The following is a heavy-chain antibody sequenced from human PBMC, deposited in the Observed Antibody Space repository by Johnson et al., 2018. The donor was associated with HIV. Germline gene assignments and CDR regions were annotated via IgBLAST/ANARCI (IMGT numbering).Heavy chain of an antibody. Sequence: QVQLVESGGGVVQPGRSPRLSCAASGFIFSSYAVHWVRQAPGKGLEWVAVISGDGTNKYYADSVKGRFTISRDNAKNTMFLQMNSLRPEDTAMYYCACSRDSRRWYEYSGFDMWGQGTKVTVSS. D-gene: IGHD6-13*01. CDR2: ISGDGTNK. V-gene: IGHV3-30*04. J-gene: IGHJ3*02. CDR3: ACSRDSRRWYEYSGFDM. CDR1: GFIFSSYA.